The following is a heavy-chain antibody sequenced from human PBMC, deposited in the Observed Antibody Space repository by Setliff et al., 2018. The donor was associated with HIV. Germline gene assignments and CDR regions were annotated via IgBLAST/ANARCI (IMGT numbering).Heavy chain of an antibody. J-gene: IGHJ6*03. D-gene: IGHD4-17*01. CDR1: GFTFSSYA. V-gene: IGHV3-64D*09. CDR2: ISSNGGST. Sequence: GGSLRLSCSASGFTFSSYAMHWVRQAPGKGLEYVSAISSNGGSTYYADSVKGRFTISRDNSKNTLYLQMGSLRAEDTAVYYCVKARVDGDYYYYYYMDVWGKGATVTVSS. CDR3: VKARVDGDYYYYYYMDV.